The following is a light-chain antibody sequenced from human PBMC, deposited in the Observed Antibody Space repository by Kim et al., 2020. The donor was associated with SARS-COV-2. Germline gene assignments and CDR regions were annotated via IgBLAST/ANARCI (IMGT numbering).Light chain of an antibody. Sequence: DIQMTQSPSSLSASVGDRVTITCQASQDISNSLNWYQQKPGKAPKLLIYDASDLETGVPSRFSGSGSGTDFTFTIRSLQPEDIATYYCQQYDNLPRTFGQGTKLEI. CDR3: QQYDNLPRT. CDR2: DAS. CDR1: QDISNS. J-gene: IGKJ2*01. V-gene: IGKV1-33*01.